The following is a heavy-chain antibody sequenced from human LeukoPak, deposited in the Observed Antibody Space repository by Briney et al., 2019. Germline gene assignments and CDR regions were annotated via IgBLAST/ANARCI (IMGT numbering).Heavy chain of an antibody. Sequence: GESLKISCKGSGYSFTSYWIGWVRQMPGKGLEWMGIIYPGDSDTRYSPSFQGQVTISADKSISTAYLRWSSLKASDTAMYYCARHESMVRGVIGYWGQGTLVTVSS. CDR2: IYPGDSDT. CDR1: GYSFTSYW. J-gene: IGHJ4*02. V-gene: IGHV5-51*01. CDR3: ARHESMVRGVIGY. D-gene: IGHD3-10*01.